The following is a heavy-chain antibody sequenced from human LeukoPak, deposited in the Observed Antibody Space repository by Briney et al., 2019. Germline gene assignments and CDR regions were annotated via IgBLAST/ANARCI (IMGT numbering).Heavy chain of an antibody. CDR3: ARDKREPRYAFDI. Sequence: PSETLSLTCAVSGGSISSSNWWSWVRQPPGKGLEWIGEIYHSGSTNYNPSLKSRVTISVDKSKNQFSLKVRSVTAADTAVYYCARDKREPRYAFDIWGQRTMVTVSS. CDR2: IYHSGST. CDR1: GGSISSSNW. V-gene: IGHV4-4*02. J-gene: IGHJ3*02. D-gene: IGHD1-26*01.